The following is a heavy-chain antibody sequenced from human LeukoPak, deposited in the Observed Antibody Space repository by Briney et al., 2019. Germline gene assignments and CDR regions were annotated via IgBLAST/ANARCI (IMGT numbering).Heavy chain of an antibody. V-gene: IGHV3-23*01. CDR2: ISGSGGST. J-gene: IGHJ4*02. CDR1: GFTFSSYA. D-gene: IGHD2-2*01. CDR3: AKGPRQTIVVVSYYFDY. Sequence: GGSLRLSCAASGFTFSSYAMSWVRQAPGKGLEWVSAISGSGGSTYYADSVKGRFTITRDNSKNTLYLQMNSLRAEDTAVYYCAKGPRQTIVVVSYYFDYWGQGTLVTVSS.